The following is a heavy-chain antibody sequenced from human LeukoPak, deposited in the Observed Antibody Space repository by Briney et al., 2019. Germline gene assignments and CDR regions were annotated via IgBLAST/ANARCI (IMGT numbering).Heavy chain of an antibody. CDR2: VSDDGNSR. Sequence: PGGSLRLSCAASGFSVSSCAMSWVRQAPGKGPQWVSGVSDDGNSRYYADTLKGRFTISRDNSANTVYLQMNNLADEDTAVYYCAKANWVSNADAVFWGQGTVVTVSS. D-gene: IGHD1-1*01. CDR3: AKANWVSNADAVF. J-gene: IGHJ4*02. V-gene: IGHV3-23*01. CDR1: GFSVSSCA.